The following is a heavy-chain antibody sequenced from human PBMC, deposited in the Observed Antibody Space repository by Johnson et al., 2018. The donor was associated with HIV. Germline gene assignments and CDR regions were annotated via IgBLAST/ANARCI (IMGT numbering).Heavy chain of an antibody. CDR3: ARVDSSGYLSLDAFDI. CDR1: GFTFSDYY. Sequence: QLVESGGGLVKPGGSLRLSCAASGFTFSDYYMSWIRQAPGKGLEWVAVISYDGSNKYHADSVNGRFTISQDHSKNTLYLQMNSLRAEDTAVYYCARVDSSGYLSLDAFDIWGQGTMVTVSS. D-gene: IGHD3-22*01. J-gene: IGHJ3*02. V-gene: IGHV3-30*14. CDR2: ISYDGSNK.